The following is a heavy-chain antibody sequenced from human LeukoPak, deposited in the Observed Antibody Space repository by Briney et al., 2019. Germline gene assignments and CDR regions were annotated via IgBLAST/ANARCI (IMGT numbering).Heavy chain of an antibody. D-gene: IGHD4-17*01. J-gene: IGHJ5*02. CDR2: IYTSGST. CDR1: GGSISSYY. CDR3: ARGLMTTGYNWFDP. Sequence: SETLSLTCTVSGGSISSYYWSWIRQPVGKGLEWIGRIYTSGSTNYNPSLKSRVTMSVDTSKNQFSLKLSSVTAADTAVYYCARGLMTTGYNWFDPWGQGTLVTVSS. V-gene: IGHV4-4*07.